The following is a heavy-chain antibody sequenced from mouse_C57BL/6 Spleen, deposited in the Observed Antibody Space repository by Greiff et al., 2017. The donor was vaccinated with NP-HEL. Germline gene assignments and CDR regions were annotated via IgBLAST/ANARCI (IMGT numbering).Heavy chain of an antibody. CDR3: TRVYDYPHYYAMDY. CDR2: IYPGNSDT. CDR1: GYTFTSYW. D-gene: IGHD2-4*01. Sequence: VQLKESGTVLARPGASVKMSCKTSGYTFTSYWMHWVKQRPGQGLEWIGAIYPGNSDTSYNQKFKGKAKLTAVTSASTAYMELSSLTNEDAAVYYCTRVYDYPHYYAMDYWGQGTSVTVSS. J-gene: IGHJ4*01. V-gene: IGHV1-5*01.